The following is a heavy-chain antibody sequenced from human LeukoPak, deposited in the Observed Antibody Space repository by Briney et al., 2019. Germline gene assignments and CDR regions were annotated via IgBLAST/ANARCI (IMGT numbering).Heavy chain of an antibody. CDR2: ISYDGGNK. J-gene: IGHJ4*02. CDR1: GFTFRSYG. Sequence: PGRSLRLSCAASGFTFRSYGMHWVSQAPGKGLEWVAVISYDGGNKYYADSVKGRFTISIDNSNNTLYLQMNSLRTEDTAVYYCAKDIGEGGQWAFNYWGQGTLVTVSS. D-gene: IGHD3-10*01. V-gene: IGHV3-30*18. CDR3: AKDIGEGGQWAFNY.